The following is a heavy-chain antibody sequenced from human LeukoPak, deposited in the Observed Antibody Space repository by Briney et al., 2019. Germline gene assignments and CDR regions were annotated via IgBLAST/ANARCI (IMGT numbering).Heavy chain of an antibody. CDR2: ISWNSGSI. V-gene: IGHV3-9*01. CDR3: AKDRGFGELLSSTWFDP. D-gene: IGHD3-10*01. J-gene: IGHJ5*02. Sequence: PGGSLRLSCAASGFTFDDYAMHWVRQAPGKGLEWVSGISWNSGSIGYADSVKGRFTISRDNAKNSLYLQMNSLRAEDTALYYCAKDRGFGELLSSTWFDPWGQGALVTVSS. CDR1: GFTFDDYA.